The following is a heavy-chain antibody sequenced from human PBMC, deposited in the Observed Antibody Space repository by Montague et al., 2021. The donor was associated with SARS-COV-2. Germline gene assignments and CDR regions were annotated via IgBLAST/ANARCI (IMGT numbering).Heavy chain of an antibody. J-gene: IGHJ4*02. V-gene: IGHV3-7*03. CDR2: IYSDGTEK. CDR3: TRRVEGAFQY. Sequence: SLRFSCATSGFDMRPFSMSLVRQAPGKGPECVANIYSDGTEKYVDSVRGRFSISRDNDQKSLFLQMNSLRIEDTALYYCTRRVEGAFQYWGQGSLVTVAS. D-gene: IGHD3-3*01. CDR1: GFDMRPFS.